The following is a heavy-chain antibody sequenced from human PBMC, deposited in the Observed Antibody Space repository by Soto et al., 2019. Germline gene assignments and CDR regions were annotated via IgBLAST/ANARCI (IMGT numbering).Heavy chain of an antibody. V-gene: IGHV3-30*04. CDR3: ARDLQAVTDNVNWCAP. CDR1: GFSISRSA. CDR2: IAYDGSNR. J-gene: IGHJ5*02. Sequence: QVQLVESGGGVVQPGRSLRLSCAASGFSISRSAMHWVRQAPGKGLEWVAVIAYDGSNRWYADSAKGRFTISRDNSKNTVDLQLSSLRGEDTAVSYCARDLQAVTDNVNWCAPWGQGTLVTVSS. D-gene: IGHD1-1*01.